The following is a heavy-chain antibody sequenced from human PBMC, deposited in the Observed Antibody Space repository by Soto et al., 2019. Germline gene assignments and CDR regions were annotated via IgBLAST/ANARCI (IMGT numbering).Heavy chain of an antibody. D-gene: IGHD4-17*01. CDR3: ARVGRLHYFDY. CDR2: ISYDGCNK. CDR1: GFTFSSYA. V-gene: IGHV3-30-3*01. Sequence: QVQLVESGGGVVQPGRSLRLSCAASGFTFSSYARHWVRQAPGKGLEWVAVISYDGCNKYYEAPVKGRFTISRDNSKNTLFLQMNSLIAEDTAVYYCARVGRLHYFDYWGQGTLVTVSS. J-gene: IGHJ4*02.